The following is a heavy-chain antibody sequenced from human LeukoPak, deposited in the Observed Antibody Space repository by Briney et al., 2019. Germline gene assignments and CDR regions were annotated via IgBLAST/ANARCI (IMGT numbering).Heavy chain of an antibody. CDR1: GFTFSSYA. CDR3: ASVIAAAWYYFDY. D-gene: IGHD6-13*01. V-gene: IGHV3-66*01. CDR2: IYSGGST. Sequence: GGSLRLSCAASGFTFSSYAMSWVRQAPGKGLEWVSVIYSGGSTYYADSVKGRFTISRDNSKNTLYLQMNSLRAEDTAVYYCASVIAAAWYYFDYWGQGTLVTVSS. J-gene: IGHJ4*02.